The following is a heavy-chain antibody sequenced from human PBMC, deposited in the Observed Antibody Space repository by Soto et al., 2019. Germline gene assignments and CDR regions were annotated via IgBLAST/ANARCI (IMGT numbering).Heavy chain of an antibody. CDR1: GFTFSSYG. J-gene: IGHJ6*02. V-gene: IGHV3-30*18. Sequence: PGGSLRLSCAASGFTFSSYGMHWVRQAPGKGLEWVAVISYDGSNKYYADSVKGRFTISRDNSKNTLYLQMNGLRAEDTAVYYCAKEGRIVEYYGMDVWGQGTTVTVSS. CDR2: ISYDGSNK. D-gene: IGHD1-26*01. CDR3: AKEGRIVEYYGMDV.